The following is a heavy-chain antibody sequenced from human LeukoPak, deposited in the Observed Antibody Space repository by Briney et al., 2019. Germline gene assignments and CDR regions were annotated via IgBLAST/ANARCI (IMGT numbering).Heavy chain of an antibody. CDR2: INYSGSS. D-gene: IGHD3-10*01. J-gene: IGHJ3*02. CDR3: ARRRIWFGEISSDI. CDR1: GGPFSGYY. V-gene: IGHV4-34*01. Sequence: SETLSLTCAVSGGPFSGYYWSWIRQPPGKGLEWIGEINYSGSSNYNPSLKSRVTVSVDTSKNQFSLKLNSVTAADTALYYCARRRIWFGEISSDIWGQGTMVTVSS.